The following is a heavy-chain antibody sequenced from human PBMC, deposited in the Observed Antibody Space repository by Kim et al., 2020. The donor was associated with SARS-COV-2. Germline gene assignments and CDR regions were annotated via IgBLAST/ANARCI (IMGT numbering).Heavy chain of an antibody. CDR2: ISSSSSYI. V-gene: IGHV3-21*01. CDR3: AREWDIVATISQFDY. J-gene: IGHJ4*02. Sequence: GGSLRLSCAASGFTFSSYSMNWVRQAPGKGLEWVSSISSSSSYIYYADSVKGRFTISRDNAKNSLYLQMNSLRAEDTAVYYCAREWDIVATISQFDYWGQGTLVTVSS. D-gene: IGHD5-12*01. CDR1: GFTFSSYS.